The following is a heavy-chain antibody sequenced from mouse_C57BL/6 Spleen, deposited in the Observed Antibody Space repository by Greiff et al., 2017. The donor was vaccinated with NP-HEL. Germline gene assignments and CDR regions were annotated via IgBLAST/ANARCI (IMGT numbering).Heavy chain of an antibody. CDR2: IRSKSNNYAT. CDR3: ERQGGYLDY. Sequence: EVQVVEPGGGLVQPKGSLKLSCAASGFSFNTYAMNWVRQAPGQGLEWVARIRSKSNNYATYYADSVKDRFTISRDDSESMLYLQMNNLETEDTAMYYCERQGGYLDYWGQGTTLTVSS. J-gene: IGHJ2*01. CDR1: GFSFNTYA. V-gene: IGHV10-1*01.